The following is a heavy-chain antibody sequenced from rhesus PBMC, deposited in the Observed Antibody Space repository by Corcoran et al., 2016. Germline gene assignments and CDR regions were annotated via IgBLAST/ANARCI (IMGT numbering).Heavy chain of an antibody. D-gene: IGHD6-13*01. CDR2: IGGSSGST. V-gene: IGHV4-127*01. Sequence: QVQLQESGPGLVKPSETLSLTCAVPGYSISSGYGWSWIRQPPGKGLVWIGYIGGSSGSTNYNPSLKSRVTISKDTSKNQFSLKLSSMTAADTAVYYCARTGLEQLVALWGQGALVTVSS. CDR3: ARTGLEQLVAL. CDR1: GYSISSGYG. J-gene: IGHJ1*01.